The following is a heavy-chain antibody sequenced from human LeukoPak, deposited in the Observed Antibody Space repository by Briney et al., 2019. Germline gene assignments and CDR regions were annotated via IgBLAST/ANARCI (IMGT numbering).Heavy chain of an antibody. J-gene: IGHJ6*02. CDR1: GLTFSNSG. Sequence: GGSLRLSCAASGLTFSNSGMSWVRQAPGKGLEWVSLMIASSGSTFYADSVKGRFTISRDNSKNTLYLQMSSLRGEDTAVYYCAKDKDGMGVWGQGTTVTVSS. CDR2: MIASSGST. V-gene: IGHV3-23*01. CDR3: AKDKDGMGV.